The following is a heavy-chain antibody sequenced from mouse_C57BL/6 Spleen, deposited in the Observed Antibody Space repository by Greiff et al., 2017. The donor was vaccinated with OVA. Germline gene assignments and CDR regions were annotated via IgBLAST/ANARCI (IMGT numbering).Heavy chain of an antibody. CDR3: TRGGGNPGYIDV. CDR1: GYTFTDYE. J-gene: IGHJ1*03. V-gene: IGHV1-15*01. CDR2: IDPETGGT. D-gene: IGHD1-1*02. Sequence: VQLQQSGAELVRPGASVTLSCKASGYTFTDYEMHWVKQTPVHGLEWIGAIDPETGGTAYNQKFKGKAILTADKSSSTAYMELRSLTSEDSAVYYCTRGGGNPGYIDVWGTGTTVTVSS.